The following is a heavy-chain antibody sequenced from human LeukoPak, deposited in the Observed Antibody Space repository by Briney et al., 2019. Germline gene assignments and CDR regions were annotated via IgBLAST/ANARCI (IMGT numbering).Heavy chain of an antibody. CDR2: IYYSGST. D-gene: IGHD6-19*01. V-gene: IGHV4-30-4*08. CDR1: GGSISSGDYY. Sequence: SETLSLTCTVSGGSISSGDYYWSWIRQSPGKGLEWIGYIYYSGSTYYNPSLKSRVTISVDTSKNQFSLKLSSVTAADTAVYYCASVRGYSSGWYASGFDPWGQGTLVTVSS. J-gene: IGHJ5*02. CDR3: ASVRGYSSGWYASGFDP.